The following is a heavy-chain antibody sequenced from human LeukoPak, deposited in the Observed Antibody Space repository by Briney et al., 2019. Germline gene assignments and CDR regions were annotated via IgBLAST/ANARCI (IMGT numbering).Heavy chain of an antibody. J-gene: IGHJ3*02. D-gene: IGHD6-6*01. V-gene: IGHV4-59*01. CDR1: GGSISSYY. Sequence: PSETLSLTCTVSGGSISSYYWSWIRQPPGKGLEWIGYIYYSGGTNYNPSLKSRVTISVDTSKNQFSLKLSSVTAADTAVYYCARDFGDSSSPDAFDIWGQGTMVTVSS. CDR2: IYYSGGT. CDR3: ARDFGDSSSPDAFDI.